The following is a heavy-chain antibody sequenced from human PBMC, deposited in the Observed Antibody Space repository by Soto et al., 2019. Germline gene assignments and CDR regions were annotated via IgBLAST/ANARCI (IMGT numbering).Heavy chain of an antibody. D-gene: IGHD3-3*01. CDR1: GGSISSYY. CDR3: ASSLEWLFPTGFDP. V-gene: IGHV4-30-4*02. J-gene: IGHJ5*02. CDR2: IYYSGST. Sequence: SDTLSLTCTVSGGSISSYYWSWIRQPPGKGLEWIGYIYYSGSTYYNPSLKSRVTISVDTSKNQFSLKLSSVTAADTAVYYCASSLEWLFPTGFDPWGQGTLVTVSS.